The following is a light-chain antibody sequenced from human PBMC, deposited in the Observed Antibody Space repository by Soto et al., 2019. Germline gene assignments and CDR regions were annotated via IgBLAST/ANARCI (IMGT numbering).Light chain of an antibody. CDR1: NIGTKS. CDR2: DDN. J-gene: IGLJ2*01. V-gene: IGLV3-21*02. Sequence: SSELTQSPSVSVAPGQTARITCEEDNIGTKSVHWYQQKPGQAPVLVVYDDNDRPSGIPERFSGSNSGTTATLAISRVEAGDEADYYCQVWDSTSDLVVFGGGTKVTVL. CDR3: QVWDSTSDLVV.